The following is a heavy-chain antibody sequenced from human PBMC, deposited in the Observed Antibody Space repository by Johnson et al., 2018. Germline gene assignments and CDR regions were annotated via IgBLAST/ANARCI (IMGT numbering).Heavy chain of an antibody. J-gene: IGHJ4*02. CDR1: GYTFTNYTNYY. Sequence: QVQLQQSGAEVMKPGASVKVSCKASGYTFTNYTNYYIQWVRQAPGQGLEWMGIINSRGGSTSYAQKFQRRLKMTRDTSTNTVYLGLSSLKSADTAVYYCARSFSSLPIDYWGQGSLVTFTS. CDR2: INSRGGST. CDR3: ARSFSSLPIDY. D-gene: IGHD2-15*01. V-gene: IGHV1-46*01.